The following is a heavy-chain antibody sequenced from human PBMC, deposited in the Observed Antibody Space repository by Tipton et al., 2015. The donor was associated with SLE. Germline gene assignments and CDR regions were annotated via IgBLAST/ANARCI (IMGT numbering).Heavy chain of an antibody. CDR3: ARQILVQYFDH. Sequence: TLSLTCAVYGGSISSSSSYYWAWIRQPPGKGVEWIGSIYHNGNTYYNSSLKSRVTISVDKSKNQFSLNLRSVAAADTAVYYCARQILVQYFDHWGQGSLVTVSS. V-gene: IGHV4-39*01. J-gene: IGHJ4*02. CDR2: IYHNGNT. CDR1: GGSISSSSSYY. D-gene: IGHD6-13*01.